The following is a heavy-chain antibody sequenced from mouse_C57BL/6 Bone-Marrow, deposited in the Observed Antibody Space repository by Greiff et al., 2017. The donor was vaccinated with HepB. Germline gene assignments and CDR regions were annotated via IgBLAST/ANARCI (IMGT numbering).Heavy chain of an antibody. CDR2: IYPRSGNT. J-gene: IGHJ3*01. V-gene: IGHV1-81*01. Sequence: QVQLQQSGAELARPGASVKLSCKASGYTFTSYGISWVKQRTGQGLEWIGEIYPRSGNTYYNEKFKGKATLTADKSSSTAYMELRSLTSEDSAVYFCNYDGVLRGFAYWGQGTLVTVSA. CDR1: GYTFTSYG. D-gene: IGHD2-3*01. CDR3: NYDGVLRGFAY.